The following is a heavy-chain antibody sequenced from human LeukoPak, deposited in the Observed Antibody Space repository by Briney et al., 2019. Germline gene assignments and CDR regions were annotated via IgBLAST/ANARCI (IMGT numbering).Heavy chain of an antibody. CDR1: GGSISSGGYY. V-gene: IGHV4-61*02. Sequence: SETLSLTCTVSGGSISSGGYYWSWIRQPAGKGLEYIGRIYSTGSTNYNPSLRSRVTISVDTSKNHFSLKLSSATAADTAVYYCARDQTYSGSGIYTYFDYWGQGILVTVST. CDR3: ARDQTYSGSGIYTYFDY. D-gene: IGHD3-10*01. J-gene: IGHJ4*02. CDR2: IYSTGST.